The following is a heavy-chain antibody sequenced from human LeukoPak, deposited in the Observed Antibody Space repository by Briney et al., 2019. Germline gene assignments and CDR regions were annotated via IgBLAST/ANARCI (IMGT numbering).Heavy chain of an antibody. D-gene: IGHD2-15*01. V-gene: IGHV1-24*01. J-gene: IGHJ6*03. CDR2: FDPEDGET. Sequence: ASVKVSCKVSGYTLTELSMHWVRQAPGKGLEWMGGFDPEDGETIYAQKFQGRVTMTEDTSTDTAYMELSSLRSEDTAVYYCARGGSWFSIYYYYYMDVWGKGTTVTVSS. CDR3: ARGGSWFSIYYYYYMDV. CDR1: GYTLTELS.